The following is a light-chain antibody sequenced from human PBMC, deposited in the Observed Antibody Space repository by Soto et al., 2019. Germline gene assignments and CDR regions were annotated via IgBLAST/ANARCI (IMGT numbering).Light chain of an antibody. CDR1: QSVDSH. J-gene: IGKJ4*01. CDR3: QHRSKWPLT. Sequence: EIVLTQSPATLSLSPGERATLSCRTSQSVDSHLVWYQHKPGQPPRLLIYDASNRANGIPGRFSGSVSGTDFRLTISSLKPEDFAVYYCQHRSKWPLTFGGGTKVEIK. CDR2: DAS. V-gene: IGKV3-11*01.